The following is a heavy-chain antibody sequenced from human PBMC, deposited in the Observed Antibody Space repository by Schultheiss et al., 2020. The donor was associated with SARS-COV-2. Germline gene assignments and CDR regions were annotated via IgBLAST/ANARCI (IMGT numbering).Heavy chain of an antibody. V-gene: IGHV3-9*01. CDR1: GFTFDDYA. Sequence: SLKISCAASGFTFDDYAMHWVRQAPGKGLEWVSGISWNSGSIGYADSVKGRFTISRDNAKNSLYLQMNSLRAEDTAVYYCAREGHYDSSGYYHDWYFDLWGRGTLVTVSS. CDR2: ISWNSGSI. CDR3: AREGHYDSSGYYHDWYFDL. J-gene: IGHJ2*01. D-gene: IGHD3-22*01.